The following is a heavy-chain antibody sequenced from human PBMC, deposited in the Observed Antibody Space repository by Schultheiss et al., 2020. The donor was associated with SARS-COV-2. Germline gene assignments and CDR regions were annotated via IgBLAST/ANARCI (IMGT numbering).Heavy chain of an antibody. V-gene: IGHV4-34*01. CDR3: ARVHPASGYYYVPEYYFDY. Sequence: SETLSLTCAVYGGSFRGYYWNWIRQPPGKGLEWIGEINHSGSTNYNPSLKSRVTISVDTSKNQFSLKLSSVTAADTAVYYCARVHPASGYYYVPEYYFDYWGQGSLVTVSS. J-gene: IGHJ4*02. CDR2: INHSGST. CDR1: GGSFRGYY. D-gene: IGHD3-22*01.